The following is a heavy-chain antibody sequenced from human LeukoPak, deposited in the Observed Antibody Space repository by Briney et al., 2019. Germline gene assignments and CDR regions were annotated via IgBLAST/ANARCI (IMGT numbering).Heavy chain of an antibody. CDR1: GYTFTGYY. CDR3: ARVVRTTMIVSGADI. V-gene: IGHV1-2*06. D-gene: IGHD3-22*01. J-gene: IGHJ3*02. CDR2: INPNSGGT. Sequence: ASVKVSCKASGYTFTGYYMHWVRQAPGQGLEWMGRINPNSGGTNYAQKCQGRVTMTRDTSISTAYMELSRLRSDDTAVYYCARVVRTTMIVSGADIWGQGTMVTVSS.